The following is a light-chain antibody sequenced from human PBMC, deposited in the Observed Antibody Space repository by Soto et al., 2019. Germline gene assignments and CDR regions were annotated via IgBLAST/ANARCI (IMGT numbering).Light chain of an antibody. J-gene: IGKJ4*01. CDR1: QGISSY. CDR3: QQLNSYPFT. V-gene: IGKV1-9*01. Sequence: DIQLTQSPSFLSASVGDRVTITCRVSQGISSYLAWYQQKPGKAPKLLIYAASTLQSGVPSRFSGSGSGTEFTLTISSLQPEDFATYYCQQLNSYPFTFGGGTKVDIK. CDR2: AAS.